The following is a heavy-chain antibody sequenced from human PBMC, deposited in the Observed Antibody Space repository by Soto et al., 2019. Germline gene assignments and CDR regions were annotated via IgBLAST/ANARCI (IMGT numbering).Heavy chain of an antibody. J-gene: IGHJ4*02. Sequence: EVQLVESGGGLVQPGGSLRLSCGASGFTFSTYWMSWGRQAPGKGLEWVATIRQDGSERHYLDSVNGRFTISRDNAENSLYLQVNSLRVEDTAVYYCARGCGSSHCPYYFDNWGQGTLVTVSP. CDR1: GFTFSTYW. V-gene: IGHV3-7*05. D-gene: IGHD2-2*01. CDR2: IRQDGSER. CDR3: ARGCGSSHCPYYFDN.